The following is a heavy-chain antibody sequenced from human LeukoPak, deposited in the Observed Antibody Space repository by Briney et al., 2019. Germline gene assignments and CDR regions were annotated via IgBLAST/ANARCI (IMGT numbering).Heavy chain of an antibody. CDR3: ARGGYSGYDPFIDY. CDR1: GGSISSGGYS. Sequence: SETLSLTCAVSGGSISSGGYSWSWIRQPPGKGLEWIGYIYHSGSTYYNPSLKSRVTISVDRSKNQFSLKLSSVTAADSAVYYCARGGYSGYDPFIDYWGQGTLATVSS. J-gene: IGHJ4*02. CDR2: IYHSGST. D-gene: IGHD5-12*01. V-gene: IGHV4-30-2*01.